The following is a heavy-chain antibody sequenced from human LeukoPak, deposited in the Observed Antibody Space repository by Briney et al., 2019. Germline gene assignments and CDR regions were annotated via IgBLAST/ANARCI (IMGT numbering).Heavy chain of an antibody. CDR3: ARVGVVPAAHFDY. V-gene: IGHV3-7*01. J-gene: IGHJ4*02. CDR2: IKQDGSEK. D-gene: IGHD2-2*01. CDR1: GFTFSSYW. Sequence: GGSLRLSCAASGFTFSSYWMSWVRQAPGKGLEWVANIKQDGSEKYYVDSVKGRFTISRDNAKNSLYLQMNSLRAEDTAVYYCARVGVVPAAHFDYWGQGTLVTVSS.